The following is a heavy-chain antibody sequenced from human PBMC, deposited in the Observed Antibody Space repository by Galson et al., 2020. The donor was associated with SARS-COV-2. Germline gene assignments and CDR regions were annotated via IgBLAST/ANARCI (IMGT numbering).Heavy chain of an antibody. CDR3: GTANMNVVSFFGH. Sequence: SQTLSLTCTVSGASIKTYYWSWIRQSPGKGLEYIGFIYYNGNTNYHPSLQSRVAISMDTSKNPFSLKLNSVTPAATAVYYCGTANMNVVSFFGHWGQGTLVTVAS. CDR2: IYYNGNT. J-gene: IGHJ4*02. CDR1: GASIKTYY. D-gene: IGHD1-1*01. V-gene: IGHV4-59*03.